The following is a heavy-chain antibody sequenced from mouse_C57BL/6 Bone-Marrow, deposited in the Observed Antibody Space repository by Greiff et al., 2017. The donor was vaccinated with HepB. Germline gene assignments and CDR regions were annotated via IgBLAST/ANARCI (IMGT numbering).Heavy chain of an antibody. J-gene: IGHJ4*01. V-gene: IGHV5-4*03. CDR1: GFTFSSYA. CDR3: ARGTTVVATDYAMDY. Sequence: EVNVVESGGGLVKPGGSLKLSCAASGFTFSSYAMSWVRQTPEKRLEWVATISDGGSYTYYPDNVKGRFTISRDNAKNNLYLQMSHLKSEDTAMYYCARGTTVVATDYAMDYWGQGTSVTVSS. D-gene: IGHD1-1*01. CDR2: ISDGGSYT.